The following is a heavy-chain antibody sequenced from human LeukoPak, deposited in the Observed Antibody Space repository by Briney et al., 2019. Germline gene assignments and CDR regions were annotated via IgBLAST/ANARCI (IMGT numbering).Heavy chain of an antibody. V-gene: IGHV1-8*03. Sequence: ASVKVSCKASGYTFTSYDINWVRQATGQGLEWMGWMNPNSGNTGYTQKFQGRVTITRNTSISTAYMELSSLRSEDTAVYYCARGPGCISTSCPYYFDYWGQGTLVTVSS. CDR3: ARGPGCISTSCPYYFDY. D-gene: IGHD2-2*01. J-gene: IGHJ4*02. CDR1: GYTFTSYD. CDR2: MNPNSGNT.